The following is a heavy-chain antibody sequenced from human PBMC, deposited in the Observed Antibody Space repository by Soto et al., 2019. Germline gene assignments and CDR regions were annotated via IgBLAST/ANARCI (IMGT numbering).Heavy chain of an antibody. CDR2: ISGSGGRI. J-gene: IGHJ4*02. CDR3: VRRGSETGWYFDQ. D-gene: IGHD6-19*01. Sequence: EVQLLESGGGLVQPGGSLRLSCAASGFTFYRYDMFWVRQTPRRGLEWVSFISGSGGRIEYGDFVRGRFTASRDNAEDTLSLQMNTLASDDTVVYYCVRRGSETGWYFDQWGQGTLVVVSS. CDR1: GFTFYRYD. V-gene: IGHV3-23*02.